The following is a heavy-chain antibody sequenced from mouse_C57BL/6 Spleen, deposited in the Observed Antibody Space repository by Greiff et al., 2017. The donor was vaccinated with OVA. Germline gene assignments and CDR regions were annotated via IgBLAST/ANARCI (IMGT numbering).Heavy chain of an antibody. V-gene: IGHV1-80*01. CDR3: ARSRDGNHFAY. D-gene: IGHD2-1*01. Sequence: QVQLQQSGAELVKPGASVKISCKASGYAFSSYWMNWVKQRPGKGLAWIGQIYPGDGDTNYNGKFKGKATLTADKSSSTAYMQLSSLTSEDSAVYFCARSRDGNHFAYWGQGTLVTVSA. CDR1: GYAFSSYW. J-gene: IGHJ3*01. CDR2: IYPGDGDT.